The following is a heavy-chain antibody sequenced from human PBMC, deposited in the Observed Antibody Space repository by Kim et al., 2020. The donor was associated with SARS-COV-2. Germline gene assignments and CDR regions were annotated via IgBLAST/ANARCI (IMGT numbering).Heavy chain of an antibody. CDR2: ISGSGGST. J-gene: IGHJ4*02. D-gene: IGHD3-22*01. Sequence: GGSLRLSCAASGFTFSSYAMSWVRQAPGKGLEWVSAISGSGGSTYYADSVKGRFTISRDNSKNTLYLQMNSLRAEDTAVYYCAKDIWVGDSSGSTDYWGQGTLVTVSS. CDR1: GFTFSSYA. V-gene: IGHV3-23*01. CDR3: AKDIWVGDSSGSTDY.